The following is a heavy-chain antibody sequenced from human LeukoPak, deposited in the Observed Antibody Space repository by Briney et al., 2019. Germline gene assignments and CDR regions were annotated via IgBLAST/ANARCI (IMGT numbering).Heavy chain of an antibody. Sequence: GGSLRLSRAASQFTFSDCGMHWVRQAPGKGLEWVALISHDGSNKYYADSAKGRFTISRDNSKNTLYLELNSLRVEDTAVYYCAKDRKWSYYGFDYWGQGTLVTVSS. J-gene: IGHJ4*02. CDR3: AKDRKWSYYGFDY. V-gene: IGHV3-30*18. D-gene: IGHD3-10*01. CDR1: QFTFSDCG. CDR2: ISHDGSNK.